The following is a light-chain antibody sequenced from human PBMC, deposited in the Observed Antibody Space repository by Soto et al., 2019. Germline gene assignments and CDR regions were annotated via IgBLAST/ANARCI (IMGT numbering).Light chain of an antibody. CDR2: MGS. V-gene: IGKV2-28*01. CDR3: MQTLQTPWT. J-gene: IGKJ1*01. CDR1: QSLLHSNGYNY. Sequence: DTVMTQSPLFLPVTPGEPASISCRSSQSLLHSNGYNYLDWYLQKPGQSPQLLIYMGSNRASGVPDRFSGSGSGTDFTLKIRRVEAEDVGVYYCMQTLQTPWTFGQGTKVEIK.